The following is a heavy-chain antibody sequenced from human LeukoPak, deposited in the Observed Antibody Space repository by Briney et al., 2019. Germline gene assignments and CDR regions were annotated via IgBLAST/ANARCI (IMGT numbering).Heavy chain of an antibody. CDR2: INRSAST. V-gene: IGHV4-34*01. J-gene: IGHJ6*03. Sequence: SETLSLTCVLYGGSSTNYFWSWIRQPPGKGLEWIGEINRSASTNYNPSLKSRVTISIDTSKNQFSLKLSSVTAADTAVYYCAREEGYGSDSYYYYYYMDVWGKGTTVTVSS. CDR3: AREEGYGSDSYYYYYYMDV. D-gene: IGHD3-10*01. CDR1: GGSSTNYF.